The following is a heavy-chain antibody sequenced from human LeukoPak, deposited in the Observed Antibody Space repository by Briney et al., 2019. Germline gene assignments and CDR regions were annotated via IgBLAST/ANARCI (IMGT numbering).Heavy chain of an antibody. CDR2: ISISSSYI. D-gene: IGHD2-2*01. CDR3: ARDYCSSTSCYEDYYYGMDV. J-gene: IGHJ6*04. Sequence: GGSLRLSCAASGFTFSSYSMNWVRQAPGKGLEWVSSISISSSYIYYADSVKGRFTISRDNAKNSLYLQMNSLSAEDTAVYYCARDYCSSTSCYEDYYYGMDVWGKGTTVTVSS. V-gene: IGHV3-21*01. CDR1: GFTFSSYS.